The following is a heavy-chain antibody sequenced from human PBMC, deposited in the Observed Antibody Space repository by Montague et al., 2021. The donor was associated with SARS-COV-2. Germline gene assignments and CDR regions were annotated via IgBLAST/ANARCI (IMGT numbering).Heavy chain of an antibody. CDR1: GGSLSSYY. J-gene: IGHJ6*04. CDR3: ARGRRRYNRCDVTSSYYGMDV. Sequence: SETLSLTCAVYGGSLSSYYWSWIRQPPGKGLEWIGEIHHSGSTNYNPSLKSRVTISLDTSKNQFSLKLSPVTAADTAVYYCARGRRRYNRCDVTSSYYGMDVWGKGTTVTVSS. D-gene: IGHD1-14*01. V-gene: IGHV4-34*01. CDR2: IHHSGST.